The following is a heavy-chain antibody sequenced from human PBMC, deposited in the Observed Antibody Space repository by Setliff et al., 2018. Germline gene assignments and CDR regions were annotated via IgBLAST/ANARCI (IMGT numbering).Heavy chain of an antibody. CDR3: ARHEFVGGYYGSVTYRHFDY. J-gene: IGHJ4*02. CDR1: GGSFSGYY. Sequence: PSETLSLTCAVYGGSFSGYYWSWIRQPPGKGLEWIGEINHTGSTNYSPSLKSRVTISVDTSKNQFSLQVTSLAATDTALYFCARHEFVGGYYGSVTYRHFDYWGQGILVTVSS. CDR2: INHTGST. V-gene: IGHV4-34*01. D-gene: IGHD3-10*01.